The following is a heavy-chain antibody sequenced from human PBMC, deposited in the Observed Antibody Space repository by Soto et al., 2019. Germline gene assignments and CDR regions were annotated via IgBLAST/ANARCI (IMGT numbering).Heavy chain of an antibody. CDR1: GGSISSYY. D-gene: IGHD3-10*01. J-gene: IGHJ4*02. CDR2: IYYSGST. Sequence: SETPSLPCTVSGGSISSYYWSWVRQPPGKGLEWIGYIYYSGSTYYNPSLKSRVTISVDTSKNQFSLKLSSVTAADTAVYYCARGVKLPMVRGVINFDYWGQGTLVTVSS. CDR3: ARGVKLPMVRGVINFDY. V-gene: IGHV4-59*06.